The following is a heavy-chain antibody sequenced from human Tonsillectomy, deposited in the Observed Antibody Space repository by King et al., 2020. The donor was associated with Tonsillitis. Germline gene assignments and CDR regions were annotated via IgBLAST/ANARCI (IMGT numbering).Heavy chain of an antibody. J-gene: IGHJ6*03. CDR1: GYTFTRYG. D-gene: IGHD2-2*01. V-gene: IGHV1-18*01. Sequence: QLVQSGAEVKKPGASVKVSCKASGYTFTRYGISWVRQDPGQGLEWMGWISAYNGNTNYAQKLQDRVTMTTDTSTSTAYMELRSLRFDDTAVYYCARDPRHCSSTSCYGRFYYYYYMDVWGKGTTVTVSS. CDR3: ARDPRHCSSTSCYGRFYYYYYMDV. CDR2: ISAYNGNT.